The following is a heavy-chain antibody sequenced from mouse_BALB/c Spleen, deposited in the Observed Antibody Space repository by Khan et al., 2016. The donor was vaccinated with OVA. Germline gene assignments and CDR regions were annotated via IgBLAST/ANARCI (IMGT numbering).Heavy chain of an antibody. J-gene: IGHJ3*01. CDR1: GYTFADSG. V-gene: IGHV1S137*01. CDR2: ISTYYGNI. CDR3: TRDGISEFAY. D-gene: IGHD2-3*01. Sequence: QVQLQQSGPEPVRPGASVKISCKGSGYTFADSGMHWVRQSHAKSLEWIGVISTYYGNIKYNQKFEGRATLTVDKSSSTDYMELARLTSEDSAVYFCTRDGISEFAYWGQGTLVTVSA.